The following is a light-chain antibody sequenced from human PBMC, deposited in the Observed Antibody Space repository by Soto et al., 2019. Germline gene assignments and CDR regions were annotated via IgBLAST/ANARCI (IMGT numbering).Light chain of an antibody. Sequence: EIVLTQSPGTLSLSPGERATLSCRASQSVSSGHLAWYQQKPGQAPRLLIYDASNRATGIPARFSGSGSGTDFTLTISSLEPEDFAVYYCQRRSNWPLTFGGGTKVDIK. V-gene: IGKV3-11*01. CDR2: DAS. J-gene: IGKJ4*01. CDR1: QSVSSGH. CDR3: QRRSNWPLT.